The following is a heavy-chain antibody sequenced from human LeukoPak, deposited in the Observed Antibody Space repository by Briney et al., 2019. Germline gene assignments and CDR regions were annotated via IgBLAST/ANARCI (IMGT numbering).Heavy chain of an antibody. CDR1: GFTFSSYG. Sequence: GGSLRLSCAASGFTFSSYGIHWVRQAPGKGLEWVAVIWYDGSNKYYADSVKGRFTISRDNSKNTLYLQMNSLRAEDTAVYYCATERGAYYYGSGSYYNDDYWGQGALVTVSS. V-gene: IGHV3-30*02. CDR3: ATERGAYYYGSGSYYNDDY. J-gene: IGHJ4*02. CDR2: IWYDGSNK. D-gene: IGHD3-10*01.